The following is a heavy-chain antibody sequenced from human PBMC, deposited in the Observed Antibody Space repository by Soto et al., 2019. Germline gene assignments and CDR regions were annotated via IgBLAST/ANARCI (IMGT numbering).Heavy chain of an antibody. V-gene: IGHV3-23*01. D-gene: IGHD7-27*01. CDR3: AKKLGGNNHLDY. J-gene: IGHJ4*02. CDR2: ISGSGGST. Sequence: PGGSLRLSCAASGFTFSTYAMTWVRQAPGKGLEWVSGISGSGGSTYYADSVKGRFTISRDNSKNTVFLQMNSLRAEDTAVYYCAKKLGGNNHLDYWGQGTLVTVSS. CDR1: GFTFSTYA.